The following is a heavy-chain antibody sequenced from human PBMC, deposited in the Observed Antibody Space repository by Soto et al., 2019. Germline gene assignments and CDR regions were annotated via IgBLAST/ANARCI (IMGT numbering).Heavy chain of an antibody. CDR3: ARANFGVVIRRDYYYYGMDV. J-gene: IGHJ6*02. D-gene: IGHD3-3*01. Sequence: GGSLRLSCAASGFTFSSYWMHWVRQAPGKGLVWVSRINSDGSSTSYADSVKGRFTISRDNAKNTLYLQMNSLRAEDTAVYYCARANFGVVIRRDYYYYGMDVWGQGTTVTVSS. CDR2: INSDGSST. V-gene: IGHV3-74*01. CDR1: GFTFSSYW.